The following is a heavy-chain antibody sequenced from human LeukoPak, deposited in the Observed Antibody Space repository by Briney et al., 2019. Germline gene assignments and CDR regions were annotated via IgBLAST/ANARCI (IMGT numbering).Heavy chain of an antibody. D-gene: IGHD6-19*01. V-gene: IGHV3-23*01. CDR1: GFTFSSYA. CDR2: ISSGGGYT. J-gene: IGHJ4*02. CDR3: AKGASVAGLDY. Sequence: PGGSLRLSCAASGFTFSSYAMSWVRQAPGKGLQWVSAISSGGGYTYYADSVRGRFTISRDNSKHTLYLQMNILRAEQTAVYYCAKGASVAGLDYWGQGNLVTVSS.